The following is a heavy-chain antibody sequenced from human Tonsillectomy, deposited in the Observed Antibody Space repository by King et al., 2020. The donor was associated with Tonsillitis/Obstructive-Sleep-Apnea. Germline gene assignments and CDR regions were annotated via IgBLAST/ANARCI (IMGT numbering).Heavy chain of an antibody. D-gene: IGHD2-8*02. CDR3: AKIKEPWISRGAGGVAL. V-gene: IGHV3-33*06. CDR2: IWHDGSNK. Sequence: VQLVESGGGVVQPGRSLRLSCAASGLTFSSYVMHWVRQAPGKGLEWVAVIWHDGSNKNYGDSVKGRFTISRDNSKNTLYLQMNRLRADDTAVYYCAKIKEPWISRGAGGVALWGQATLVTVSS. J-gene: IGHJ3*01. CDR1: GLTFSSYV.